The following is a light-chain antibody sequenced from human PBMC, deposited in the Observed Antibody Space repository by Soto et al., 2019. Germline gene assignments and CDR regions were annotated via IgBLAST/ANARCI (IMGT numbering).Light chain of an antibody. V-gene: IGKV3-15*01. CDR2: GAS. Sequence: EIVMTQSPATLSVSPGERATLSCRASQSVSSNLAWYQQKPGQAPRLLIYGASSRATGIPARFSGSGSGTEFTLTISSLQSEDFAVYYCKQYNTRPLSTFGQGTKLEIK. CDR1: QSVSSN. CDR3: KQYNTRPLST. J-gene: IGKJ2*01.